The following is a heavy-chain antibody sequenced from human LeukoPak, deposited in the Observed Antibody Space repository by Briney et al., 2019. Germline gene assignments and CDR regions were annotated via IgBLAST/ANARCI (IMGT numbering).Heavy chain of an antibody. CDR1: GFTLSTFW. V-gene: IGHV3-7*01. CDR2: INQDGSQT. Sequence: PGGSLRLSCAASGFTLSTFWMSWVRQAPGKGLEWVANINQDGSQTYYVDSGKGRFTISRDNAKNSLYLQMNSLRVEDTAVYYCARKNGLDSWGQGTLVIVSS. J-gene: IGHJ4*02. CDR3: ARKNGLDS.